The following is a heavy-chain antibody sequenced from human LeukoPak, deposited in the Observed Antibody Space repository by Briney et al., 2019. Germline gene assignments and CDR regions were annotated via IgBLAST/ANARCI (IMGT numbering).Heavy chain of an antibody. V-gene: IGHV4-38-2*01. D-gene: IGHD6-19*01. CDR1: GYSISSDKY. J-gene: IGHJ5*02. CDR2: IYHTGST. CDR3: ARSHSGWQGHNNWFDP. Sequence: SETLSLTCEVSGYSISSDKYLGWIRQPPGKGLEWLGTIYHTGSTFYNPSLKSRVSISVYTSKNQFSLRFTSVTAADTAVYYCARSHSGWQGHNNWFDPWGQGTLVTVSS.